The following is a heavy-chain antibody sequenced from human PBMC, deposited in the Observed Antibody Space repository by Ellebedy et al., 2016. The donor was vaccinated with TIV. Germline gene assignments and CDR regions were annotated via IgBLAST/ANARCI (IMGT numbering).Heavy chain of an antibody. J-gene: IGHJ4*02. CDR1: GFTFSSYA. D-gene: IGHD3-22*01. V-gene: IGHV3-23*01. CDR3: AKDLPYYYDRSGFYSPSYYFDY. Sequence: GGSLRLSXAAPGFTFSSYAMSWVRQAPGKGLEWVSAISGSGGTTYYADSVKGRFTISRDNSKTTLYLQMNSLRAEDTAVYYCAKDLPYYYDRSGFYSPSYYFDYWGQGTLVTVSS. CDR2: ISGSGGTT.